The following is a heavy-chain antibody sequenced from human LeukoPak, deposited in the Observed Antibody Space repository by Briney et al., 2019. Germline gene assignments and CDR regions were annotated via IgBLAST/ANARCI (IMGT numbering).Heavy chain of an antibody. CDR3: ARIPINMVRGVTVLRGSVNYYFDY. CDR2: IFWNDDK. Sequence: SGPTLVNPTQTLTLTCTFSGFSLSTSGVGVGWIRQPPGKALEWLALIFWNDDKRYSPYLRTRLTITKDTSRNLVVLTMANMDPVDTATYYCARIPINMVRGVTVLRGSVNYYFDYWGQGTLVTVSS. CDR1: GFSLSTSGVG. J-gene: IGHJ4*02. D-gene: IGHD3-10*01. V-gene: IGHV2-5*01.